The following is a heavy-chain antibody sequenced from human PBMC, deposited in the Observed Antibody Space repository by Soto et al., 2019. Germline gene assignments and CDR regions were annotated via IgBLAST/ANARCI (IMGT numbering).Heavy chain of an antibody. CDR2: IWYDGSNK. Sequence: QVQLVESGGGVVQPGRSLRLSCAASGFTFSSYGMHWVRQAPGKGLEWVAVIWYDGSNKYYADSVKGRFTISRDNCKNTLYLQMNSLRAEDTAVYYCARELGTEQQSPDYWGQGTLVTVSS. V-gene: IGHV3-33*01. CDR3: ARELGTEQQSPDY. J-gene: IGHJ4*02. CDR1: GFTFSSYG. D-gene: IGHD6-13*01.